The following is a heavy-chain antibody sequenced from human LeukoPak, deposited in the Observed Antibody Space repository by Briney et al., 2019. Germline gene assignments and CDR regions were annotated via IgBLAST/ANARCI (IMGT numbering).Heavy chain of an antibody. D-gene: IGHD3-10*01. Sequence: GASVKVSCKASGYTFTSYGISWVRQAPGQGLEWMGWISAYNGNTNYAQKLRGRVTMTTDTSTSTAYMELISLRSDDTAVYYCARLSMVRGDHYFDYWGQGTLVTVSS. CDR2: ISAYNGNT. V-gene: IGHV1-18*01. CDR3: ARLSMVRGDHYFDY. CDR1: GYTFTSYG. J-gene: IGHJ4*02.